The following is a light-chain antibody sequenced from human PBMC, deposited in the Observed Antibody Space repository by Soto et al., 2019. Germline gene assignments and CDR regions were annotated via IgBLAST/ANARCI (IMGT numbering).Light chain of an antibody. CDR2: DAS. CDR3: QQRSNWPFT. J-gene: IGKJ2*01. CDR1: QRVTSY. Sequence: EIVLTQSPATLSLSPGERATLSCRASQRVTSYLAWYQQKPGQAPRLLVYDASNMSTVIPARFSGSGSGTDFTLTISSLEPEDFAVYFCQQRSNWPFTFGQGTKLEIK. V-gene: IGKV3-11*01.